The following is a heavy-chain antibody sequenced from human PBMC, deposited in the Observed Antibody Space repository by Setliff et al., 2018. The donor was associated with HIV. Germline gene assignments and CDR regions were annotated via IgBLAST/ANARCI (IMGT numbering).Heavy chain of an antibody. V-gene: IGHV1-3*01. J-gene: IGHJ6*02. CDR3: ARSRSMDV. CDR1: GYTFTSYA. CDR2: INAGNGNI. Sequence: GASVKVSCKASGYTFTSYAMHWVRQAPGQRLEWMGWINAGNGNIRYSQDFQGRVTFTSDTSATTAYMELSSLRSEDTAVYYCARSRSMDVWGQGTSVTVSS.